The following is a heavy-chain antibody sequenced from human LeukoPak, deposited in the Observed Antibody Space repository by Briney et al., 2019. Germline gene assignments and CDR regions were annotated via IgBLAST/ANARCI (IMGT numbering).Heavy chain of an antibody. CDR2: ISWNSGNI. J-gene: IGHJ4*02. CDR3: AKGSSGYYSGFDY. D-gene: IGHD3-22*01. Sequence: GGSLRLSCAASGFTFDDYGMSWVRQAPGKGLEWVSGISWNSGNIGYADSVKGRFTISRDNAKNSLYLQMNSLRVEDMALYYCAKGSSGYYSGFDYWGQGTLVTVSS. CDR1: GFTFDDYG. V-gene: IGHV3-9*03.